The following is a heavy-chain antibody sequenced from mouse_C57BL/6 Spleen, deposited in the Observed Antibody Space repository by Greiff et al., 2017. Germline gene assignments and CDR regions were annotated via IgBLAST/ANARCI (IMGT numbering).Heavy chain of an antibody. CDR2: INPNYGTT. V-gene: IGHV1-39*01. J-gene: IGHJ2*01. Sequence: EVKLMESGPELVKPGASVKISCKASGYSFTDYNMNWVKQSNGKSLEWIGVINPNYGTTSYNQKFKGKATLTVDQSSSTAYMQLNSLTSEDSAVYYCAKGGYYGSSFSFDYWGQGTTLTVSS. CDR1: GYSFTDYN. D-gene: IGHD1-1*01. CDR3: AKGGYYGSSFSFDY.